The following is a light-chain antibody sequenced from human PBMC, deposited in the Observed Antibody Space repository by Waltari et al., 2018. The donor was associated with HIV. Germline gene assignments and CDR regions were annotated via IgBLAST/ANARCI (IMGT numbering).Light chain of an antibody. CDR3: SSYASVDTLVM. Sequence: QSALTQPAYVPGAPGQSITISCTGTITAIGTYNHVAWYHHHAGRPPKVLIYAVNHRPSGVSTRFSASKSGNPPSPTISGLQSDDEAYYYCSSYASVDTLVMFGGGTKVTVL. V-gene: IGLV2-14*03. J-gene: IGLJ3*02. CDR1: ITAIGTYNH. CDR2: AVN.